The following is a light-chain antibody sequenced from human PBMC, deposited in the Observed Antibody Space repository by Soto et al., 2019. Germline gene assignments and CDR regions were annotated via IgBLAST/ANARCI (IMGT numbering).Light chain of an antibody. V-gene: IGLV2-14*01. Sequence: QSALTQPASVSGCPGQSITISRTGTSSDVGCYSYVSWYQQHPGKAPKLIIYDVSNRPSGVSYRFPGSKSGNTASPTISGLQAEDEADYYCSSYTSSSTRVFGGGTELTVL. J-gene: IGLJ2*01. CDR3: SSYTSSSTRV. CDR1: SSDVGCYSY. CDR2: DVS.